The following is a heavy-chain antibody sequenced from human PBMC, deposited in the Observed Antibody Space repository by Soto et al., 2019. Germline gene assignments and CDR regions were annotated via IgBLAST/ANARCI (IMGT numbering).Heavy chain of an antibody. D-gene: IGHD3-22*01. CDR1: GFTFSGSA. J-gene: IGHJ4*02. CDR3: TRNYDSSGYYYA. CDR2: IRSKANSYAT. V-gene: IGHV3-73*01. Sequence: GXSLRLSCAASGFTFSGSAMHWFRQASVKGLEWIGRIRSKANSYATAYAASVKGRLTISRDDSKNRAYLQMNSLKTEDTAVYYCTRNYDSSGYYYAWGQGTLVTVS.